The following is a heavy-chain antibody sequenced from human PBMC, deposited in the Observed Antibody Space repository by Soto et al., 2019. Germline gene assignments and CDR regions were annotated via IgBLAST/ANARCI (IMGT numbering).Heavy chain of an antibody. CDR2: IDSDGSST. V-gene: IGHV3-74*01. CDR1: GFTFGSYW. CDR3: ARGRPYGMDV. Sequence: PGWSLRLSCAASGFTFGSYWMNWVRQAPGKGLVWVSRIDSDGSSTTYADSVKGRFTTSRDNAKNTLYLQMSSLRVEDTAVYYCARGRPYGMDVWGQGTTVTVSS. J-gene: IGHJ6*02.